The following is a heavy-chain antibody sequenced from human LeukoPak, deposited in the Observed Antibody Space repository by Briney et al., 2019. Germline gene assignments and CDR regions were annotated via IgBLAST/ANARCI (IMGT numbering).Heavy chain of an antibody. CDR2: ISSSSRTI. D-gene: IGHD6-13*01. CDR1: GFTFSSYT. J-gene: IGHJ5*02. Sequence: PGGSLRLSCAASGFTFSSYTMNWVRQAPGKGLEWVSYISSSSRTIYYADSVKGRFTISRDNAKNSLYLQMNSLRAADTAVYYCARSSSWSLGWFDPWGQGTLVTVSS. V-gene: IGHV3-48*01. CDR3: ARSSSWSLGWFDP.